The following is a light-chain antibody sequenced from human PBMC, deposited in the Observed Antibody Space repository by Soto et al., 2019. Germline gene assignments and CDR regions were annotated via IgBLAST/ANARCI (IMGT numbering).Light chain of an antibody. CDR1: SSDVGNYNL. V-gene: IGLV2-23*02. J-gene: IGLJ3*02. CDR2: EVS. CDR3: CSYAGSITSVV. Sequence: QSALTQPASVSGSPGQSITISCTGTSSDVGNYNLVSWYQQHPGKAPKFIIYEVSKRPSGVSNRFSGSKSGNTASLTISGFQAEDEADYYCCSYAGSITSVVFCGGTKLTVL.